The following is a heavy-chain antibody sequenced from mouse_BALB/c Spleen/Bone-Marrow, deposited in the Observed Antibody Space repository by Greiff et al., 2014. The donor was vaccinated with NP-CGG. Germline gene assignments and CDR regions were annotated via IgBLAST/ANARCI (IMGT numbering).Heavy chain of an antibody. D-gene: IGHD4-1*01. J-gene: IGHJ2*01. CDR3: ASLTGTFDY. CDR2: IDPASGNI. CDR1: GFNIKDTY. V-gene: IGHV14-3*02. Sequence: DVHLVESGTDLVKPGASVKLSCTASGFNIKDTYMHWVKQRPEQGLDWIGRIDPASGNIQYDPKSQGRAAITADTSSNTAYLQLSSLTSEDTAVYYCASLTGTFDYWGQGTPLTVSS.